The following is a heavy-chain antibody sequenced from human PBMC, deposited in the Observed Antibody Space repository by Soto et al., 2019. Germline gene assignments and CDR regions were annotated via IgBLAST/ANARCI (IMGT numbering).Heavy chain of an antibody. J-gene: IGHJ3*01. D-gene: IGHD3-16*01. V-gene: IGHV3-15*01. CDR3: TTDWGSGTHYARAFDV. CDR1: GFAFKYAR. CDR2: IRSNIDGATT. Sequence: LRLCCAASGFAFKYARMTWVRQAPGKGLEWVGHIRSNIDGATTAYAAPVKGRFTISRDESKNTVDLQMNSLITEDTAVYYCTTDWGSGTHYARAFDVWGQGXMVTV.